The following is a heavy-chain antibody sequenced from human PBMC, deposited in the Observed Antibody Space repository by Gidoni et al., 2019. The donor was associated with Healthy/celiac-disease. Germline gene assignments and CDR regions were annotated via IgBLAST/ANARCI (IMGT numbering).Heavy chain of an antibody. CDR2: IDWDDDK. V-gene: IGHV2-70*01. J-gene: IGHJ3*02. CDR1: GFSLSTSGMC. Sequence: QVTLRESGPALVKPTQTLTLHCTFSGFSLSTSGMCVSWIRQPPGKALEWLALIDWDDDKYYSTSLKTRLTISKDTSKNQVVLTMTNMDPVDTATYYCALAHGSGRGWPDAFDIWGQGTMVTVSS. D-gene: IGHD3-10*01. CDR3: ALAHGSGRGWPDAFDI.